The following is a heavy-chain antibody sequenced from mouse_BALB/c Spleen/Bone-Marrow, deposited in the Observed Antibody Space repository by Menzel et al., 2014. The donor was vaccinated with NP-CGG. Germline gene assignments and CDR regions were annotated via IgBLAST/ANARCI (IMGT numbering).Heavy chain of an antibody. V-gene: IGHV5-17*02. D-gene: IGHD1-1*01. Sequence: EVMLVESGGGLVQPGGSRKLSCAASGFTFSSFGMHWVRQAPEKGLEWVAYISSGSSTVYYADKVMGRFTISRDNPKNTLFLQMTSLRSEDTAMYYCARSGSSFGYFDYWGQGTTLTVSS. CDR1: GFTFSSFG. J-gene: IGHJ2*01. CDR3: ARSGSSFGYFDY. CDR2: ISSGSSTV.